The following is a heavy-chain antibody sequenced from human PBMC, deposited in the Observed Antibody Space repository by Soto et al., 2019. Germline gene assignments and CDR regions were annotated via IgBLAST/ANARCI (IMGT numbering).Heavy chain of an antibody. CDR3: ASLGYDFWGGYFEGSPPPFFDY. CDR2: IKQDGSEK. J-gene: IGHJ4*02. D-gene: IGHD3-3*01. CDR1: GFTFSSYW. V-gene: IGHV3-7*01. Sequence: GGSLRLSCAASGFTFSSYWMSWVRQAPGKGLEWVANIKQDGSEKYYVDSVKGRFTISRDNAKNSLYLQMNSLRAEDTAVYFWASLGYDFWGGYFEGSPPPFFDYWGQGTLVTVSS.